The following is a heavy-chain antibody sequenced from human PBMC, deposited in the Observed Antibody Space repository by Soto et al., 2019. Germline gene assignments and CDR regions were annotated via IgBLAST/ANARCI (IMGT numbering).Heavy chain of an antibody. CDR3: ESTIGDYHDY. D-gene: IGHD3-10*01. Sequence: PGGSLRLSCTASGFTFGDYAMSWFRQAPGKGLEWVGFIRSKAYGGTTEYAASVKGRFTISRDDSKSIAYLQMNSLKTEDTAVEYCESTIGDYHDYWGQGHLVNVSS. CDR2: IRSKAYGGTT. V-gene: IGHV3-49*03. J-gene: IGHJ4*02. CDR1: GFTFGDYA.